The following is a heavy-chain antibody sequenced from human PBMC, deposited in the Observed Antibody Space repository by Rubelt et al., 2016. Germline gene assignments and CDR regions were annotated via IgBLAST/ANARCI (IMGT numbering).Heavy chain of an antibody. CDR3: ARDYSSSWAFDY. CDR1: GYTFTSYG. J-gene: IGHJ4*02. Sequence: QVQLVQSGAEVKKPGASVKVSCKASGYTFTSYGISWVRQAPGQGLEWMGWISAYNGNTNYAQKLQGRVTMTTETATSTADRGRGSLRSDDTAVDYCARDYSSSWAFDYWGQGTLVTVSS. D-gene: IGHD6-13*01. V-gene: IGHV1-18*01. CDR2: ISAYNGNT.